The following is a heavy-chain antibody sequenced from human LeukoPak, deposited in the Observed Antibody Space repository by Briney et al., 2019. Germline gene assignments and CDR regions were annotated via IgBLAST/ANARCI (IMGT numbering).Heavy chain of an antibody. Sequence: GASVKVSCKASGYTFTGYYMHWVRQAPGQGLEWMGWINPNSGGTNYAQKFQGRVTMTRDTSISTAYMELSRLRSDDTAVYYCARVPPGWFGDNYFDYWGQGTLVTVSS. D-gene: IGHD3-10*01. CDR2: INPNSGGT. CDR1: GYTFTGYY. V-gene: IGHV1-2*02. CDR3: ARVPPGWFGDNYFDY. J-gene: IGHJ4*02.